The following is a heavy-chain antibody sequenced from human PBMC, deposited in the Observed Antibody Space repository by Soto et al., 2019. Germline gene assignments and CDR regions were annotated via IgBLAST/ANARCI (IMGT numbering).Heavy chain of an antibody. CDR1: GFTFSSYE. CDR3: ASGQQDSLGY. CDR2: IGRSVTST. Sequence: EVQLVQSGGGLVQPGGSLRLSCAVSGFTFSSYEMNWLRQAPGKGLEWVSYIGRSVTSTSYADSVRGRFTASRDNAKNSLFLQMNSLRAEDTAMYYCASGQQDSLGYWGQGTLVTVSS. D-gene: IGHD2-15*01. J-gene: IGHJ4*02. V-gene: IGHV3-48*03.